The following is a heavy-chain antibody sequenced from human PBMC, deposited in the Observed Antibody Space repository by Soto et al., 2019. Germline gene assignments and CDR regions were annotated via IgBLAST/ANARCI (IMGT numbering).Heavy chain of an antibody. CDR3: ARGAPRGSSSDFDY. D-gene: IGHD6-13*01. V-gene: IGHV3-33*01. J-gene: IGHJ4*02. CDR2: IWYDGSNK. CDR1: GFTFSSYG. Sequence: HPGGSLRLSCAASGFTFSSYGMHWVRQAPGKGLEWVAVIWYDGSNKYYADSVKGRFTISRDNSKNTLYLQMNSLRAEDTAVYYCARGAPRGSSSDFDYWGQGTLVTVSS.